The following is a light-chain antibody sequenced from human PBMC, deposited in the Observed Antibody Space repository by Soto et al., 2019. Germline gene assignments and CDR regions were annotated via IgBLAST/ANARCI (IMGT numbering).Light chain of an antibody. CDR1: SSNIGSNH. J-gene: IGLJ2*01. CDR3: SARDDILSGVV. V-gene: IGLV1-47*01. Sequence: QSVLTQPPSASGTPGQRVTISCSGNSSNIGSNHVYWYQQFPGMAPKLLMYRSDQRPTGVSDRFSGSKSGTSASLAISGLRSDDEADYYCSARDDILSGVVFGGGTKLTVL. CDR2: RSD.